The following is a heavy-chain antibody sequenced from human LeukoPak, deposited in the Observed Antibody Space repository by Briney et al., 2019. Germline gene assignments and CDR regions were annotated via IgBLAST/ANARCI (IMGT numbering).Heavy chain of an antibody. J-gene: IGHJ4*02. D-gene: IGHD6-19*01. V-gene: IGHV3-43D*03. Sequence: GGSLRLPCAASGFTFDNYAMHWVRQAPGKGLEWVSLISWDSGDTYYADSVKGRFTISRDNSKNSLYLQMDSLRAEDTALYYCAKSVSGWYYFDYWGQGTLVTVSS. CDR2: ISWDSGDT. CDR1: GFTFDNYA. CDR3: AKSVSGWYYFDY.